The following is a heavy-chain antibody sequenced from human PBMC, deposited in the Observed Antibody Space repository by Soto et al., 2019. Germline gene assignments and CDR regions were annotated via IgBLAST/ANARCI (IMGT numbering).Heavy chain of an antibody. CDR2: INPNSGGA. CDR3: ASSSALTISGVGGMDV. Sequence: QIHLIQSGAEVKKPGASVRVSCKASGYSFTGYYIHWVRKAPGQGLEWMGWINPNSGGANYAQKFQGRVTMTRDTSTPTAYMELSRLRSNDTAVFYCASSSALTISGVGGMDVWGQGATVTVSS. J-gene: IGHJ6*02. V-gene: IGHV1-2*02. CDR1: GYSFTGYY. D-gene: IGHD3-3*01.